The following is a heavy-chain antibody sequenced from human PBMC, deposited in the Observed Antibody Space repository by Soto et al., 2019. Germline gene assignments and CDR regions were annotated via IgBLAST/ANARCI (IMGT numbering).Heavy chain of an antibody. CDR3: ARARGSIAARPRGNWFDP. Sequence: QVQLQQWGAGLLKPSETLSLTCAVYGGSFSGYYWSWIRQPPGKGLEWIGEINHSGSTNYNPSLKSRVIISVDTSKNQFSLKRGSVTAADPAVYYCARARGSIAARPRGNWFDPWGQGTLVTVSS. J-gene: IGHJ5*02. D-gene: IGHD6-6*01. CDR1: GGSFSGYY. CDR2: INHSGST. V-gene: IGHV4-34*01.